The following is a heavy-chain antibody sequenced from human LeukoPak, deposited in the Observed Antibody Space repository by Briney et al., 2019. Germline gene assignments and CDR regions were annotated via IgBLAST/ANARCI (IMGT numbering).Heavy chain of an antibody. CDR1: GYTFINSG. Sequence: ASVKVSCKASGYTFINSGITWVLQAPGQGLEWMGWISAYNGNTDYAQKFQGRVTMTTDTSTTTAYMHLTSLSSDDTAVYYCARVYSSSWYIRIFDYWGQGTLVTVSS. J-gene: IGHJ4*02. D-gene: IGHD6-13*01. CDR2: ISAYNGNT. CDR3: ARVYSSSWYIRIFDY. V-gene: IGHV1-18*01.